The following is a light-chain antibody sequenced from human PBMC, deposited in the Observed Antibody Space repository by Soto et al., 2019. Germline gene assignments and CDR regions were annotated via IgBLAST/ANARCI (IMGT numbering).Light chain of an antibody. J-gene: IGKJ4*01. V-gene: IGKV3-20*01. Sequence: LSLSKKESATLYCRASQSISSSKLAWYQQKPGQAPRLLMYGASNRATGVPDRFSGGGTATDFTLTISRLQAEDFAVYCSKQYEDSPNTSGEGTKLDIK. CDR3: KQYEDSPNT. CDR2: GAS. CDR1: QSISSSK.